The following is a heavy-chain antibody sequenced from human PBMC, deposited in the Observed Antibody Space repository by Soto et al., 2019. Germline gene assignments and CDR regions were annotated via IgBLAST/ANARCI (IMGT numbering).Heavy chain of an antibody. V-gene: IGHV3-30-3*01. CDR2: ISYDGSNK. J-gene: IGHJ4*02. Sequence: GGSLRLSCAASGFTFSSYAMHRVRQAPGKGLEWVAVISYDGSNKYYADSVKGRFTISRDNSKNTLYLQMNSLRAEDTAVYYCAREDYYDSSHWGQGTLVNVSS. CDR1: GFTFSSYA. CDR3: AREDYYDSSH. D-gene: IGHD3-22*01.